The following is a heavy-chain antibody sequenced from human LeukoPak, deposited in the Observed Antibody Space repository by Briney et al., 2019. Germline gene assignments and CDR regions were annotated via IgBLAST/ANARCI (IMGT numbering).Heavy chain of an antibody. CDR3: AGARRWGGYFDY. Sequence: SETLSLTCTVSGGSISSYYWSWIRQPPGKGLEWIGYIYYSGSTNYNPSLKSRVTISVDTSKNQFSLKLSSVTAADTAVYYCAGARRWGGYFDYWGQGTLVTVSS. V-gene: IGHV4-59*01. CDR2: IYYSGST. CDR1: GGSISSYY. D-gene: IGHD4-23*01. J-gene: IGHJ4*02.